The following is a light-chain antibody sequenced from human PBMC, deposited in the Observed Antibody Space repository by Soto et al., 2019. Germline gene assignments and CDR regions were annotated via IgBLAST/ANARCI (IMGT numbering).Light chain of an antibody. CDR2: GAS. CDR1: QSVSNNY. J-gene: IGKJ1*01. CDR3: QQYGSSGT. Sequence: SVLTQSRGTLSLSPRERATLSCRASQSVSNNYLAWYQQKPGQAPRLLIYGASNRATGIPDRFSGSGSGTDFTLTISRLEPEDFAVYYCQQYGSSGTFGQGTKVDIK. V-gene: IGKV3-20*01.